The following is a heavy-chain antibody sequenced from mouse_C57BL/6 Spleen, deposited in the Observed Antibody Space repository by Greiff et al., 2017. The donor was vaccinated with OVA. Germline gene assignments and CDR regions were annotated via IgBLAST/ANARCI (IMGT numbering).Heavy chain of an antibody. CDR3: TRGLWREDY. Sequence: QVQLKESGAELVRPGASVTLSCKASGYTFTDYEMHWVKQTPVHGLEWIGAIDPETGGTAYNQKFKGKAILTADKSSSTAYMELRSLTSEDSAVYYCTRGLWREDYWGQGTTLTVSS. D-gene: IGHD6-5*01. V-gene: IGHV1-15*01. J-gene: IGHJ2*01. CDR2: IDPETGGT. CDR1: GYTFTDYE.